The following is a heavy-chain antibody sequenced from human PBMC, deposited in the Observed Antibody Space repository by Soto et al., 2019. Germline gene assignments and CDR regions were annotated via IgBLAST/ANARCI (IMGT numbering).Heavy chain of an antibody. CDR3: ARGARCGSDQSAYSPSDY. V-gene: IGHV1-3*01. J-gene: IGHJ4*02. Sequence: QVQLVQSGAEVKGPGASVKVSCKASGYTFSSYPIYWVRQAPGQSLEWMGWIDGDKGDTKYTQHLQGRVTISRDTSVATAYMYLSGLRPEDTAVYYCARGARCGSDQSAYSPSDYWGPGTLVSV. CDR1: GYTFSSYP. CDR2: IDGDKGDT. D-gene: IGHD3-10*01.